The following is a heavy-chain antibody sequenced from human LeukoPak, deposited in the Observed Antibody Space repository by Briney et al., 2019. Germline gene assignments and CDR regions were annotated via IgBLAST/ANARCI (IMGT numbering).Heavy chain of an antibody. CDR2: ISGSGGST. J-gene: IGHJ4*02. CDR1: GFTFNSYA. V-gene: IGHV3-23*01. D-gene: IGHD3-3*01. Sequence: GGSLRLSCAASGFTFNSYAMSWVRQAPGKGLEWVSAISGSGGSTYYADSVKGRFTISRDNSKNTLYLQMNSLRAEDTAVYYCTRHVYDFWSGYYSDDYWGQGTLVTVSS. CDR3: TRHVYDFWSGYYSDDY.